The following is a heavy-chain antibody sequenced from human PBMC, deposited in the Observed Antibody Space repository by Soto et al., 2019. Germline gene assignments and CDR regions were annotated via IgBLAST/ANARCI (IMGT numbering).Heavy chain of an antibody. J-gene: IGHJ4*02. CDR2: IDYSGST. V-gene: IGHV4-39*01. Sequence: SETLSLTCTVSGGSLSSGRYYWAWLRQPPGKGLEWVGTIDYSGSTYYSPSLKSRVTISVDTSKNQFSLKLISVTAADAAVYYCSRQRDYEFLPTYLYYFDYWGQGTLVTVSS. CDR3: SRQRDYEFLPTYLYYFDY. D-gene: IGHD3-3*01. CDR1: GGSLSSGRYY.